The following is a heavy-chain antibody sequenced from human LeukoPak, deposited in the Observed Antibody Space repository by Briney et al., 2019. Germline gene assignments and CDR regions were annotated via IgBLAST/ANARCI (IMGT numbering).Heavy chain of an antibody. D-gene: IGHD2-15*01. J-gene: IGHJ6*03. CDR3: VKSGGYYYMDA. V-gene: IGHV3-9*01. CDR2: VSWNRDII. Sequence: GGSLRLSCAASGFIFHDYAMQWVPDAPREGLVWVSSVSWNRDIIAYADSVRGRFTISRDNDQNSLYLEMTSLRVEDTALYYCVKSGGYYYMDAWGKGTTVIVSS. CDR1: GFIFHDYA.